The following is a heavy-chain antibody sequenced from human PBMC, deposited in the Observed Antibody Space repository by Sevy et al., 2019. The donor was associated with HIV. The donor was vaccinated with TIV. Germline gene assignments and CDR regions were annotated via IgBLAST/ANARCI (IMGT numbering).Heavy chain of an antibody. J-gene: IGHJ4*02. Sequence: GGSLRLSCVASEFIFSSYSMNWVRQAPGKGLEWVAYINSGSNTKYYADSVKGRFTISRDNAKNSLNLQMNSLRDEDTAMYYCARDMDYGVIGDYWGQGTLVTVSS. D-gene: IGHD4-17*01. CDR2: INSGSNTK. V-gene: IGHV3-48*02. CDR3: ARDMDYGVIGDY. CDR1: EFIFSSYS.